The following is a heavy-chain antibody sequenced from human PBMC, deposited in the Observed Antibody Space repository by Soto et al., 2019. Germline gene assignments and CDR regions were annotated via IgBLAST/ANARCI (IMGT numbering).Heavy chain of an antibody. CDR2: IAQTGAT. Sequence: TRSPTCALSGASITSGAYSWSWIRQTRGRGLEGLGYIAQTGATYYNPSLERRVTVSMTRSKNAFTLNLSSVTADDTAIYYCASGIWNIEEMIYGFYFDPWGPGTLVTVSS. CDR1: GASITSGAYS. D-gene: IGHD2-8*01. J-gene: IGHJ5*02. V-gene: IGHV4-30-2*01. CDR3: ASGIWNIEEMIYGFYFDP.